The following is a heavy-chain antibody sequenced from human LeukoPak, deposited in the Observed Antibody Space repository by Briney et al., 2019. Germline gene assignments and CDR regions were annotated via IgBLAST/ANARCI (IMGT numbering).Heavy chain of an antibody. CDR2: IHGDGRTT. J-gene: IGHJ4*02. Sequence: PGGSLRLSCAASGFTFSSYWIHWVRQVPGKGLVWVSRIHGDGRTTNYADSVKGRSTISRDNAKNTLYLQMNSLRAEDTAVYYCAGDNGENYHTAFDYWGQGTLVTVSS. V-gene: IGHV3-74*01. D-gene: IGHD2-8*01. CDR1: GFTFSSYW. CDR3: AGDNGENYHTAFDY.